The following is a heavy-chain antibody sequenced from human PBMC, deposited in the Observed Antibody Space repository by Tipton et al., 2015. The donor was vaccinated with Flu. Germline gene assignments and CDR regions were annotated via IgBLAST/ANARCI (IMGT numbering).Heavy chain of an antibody. D-gene: IGHD1-7*01. V-gene: IGHV4-30-4*01. J-gene: IGHJ6*02. Sequence: TLSLTCTVSGASISSGDYYWSWIRQSPGKGLQYIGYIYYSGSTYYHPALRSRLIMSIDTSKNQFSLKLNSVTAADTAVYYCARDPYNWNFPLYGMDVWGQGTTVTVSS. CDR2: IYYSGST. CDR3: ARDPYNWNFPLYGMDV. CDR1: GASISSGDYY.